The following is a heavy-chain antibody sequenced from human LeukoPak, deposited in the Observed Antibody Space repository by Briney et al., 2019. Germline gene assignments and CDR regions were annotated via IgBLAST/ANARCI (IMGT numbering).Heavy chain of an antibody. D-gene: IGHD1-14*01. V-gene: IGHV3-74*01. CDR3: AKDVTWPYYYGMDV. J-gene: IGHJ6*02. CDR1: GFTFSSHL. Sequence: GGSLRLSCAASGFTFSSHLMHWVRQAPGKGLVWVSRISSDGTYTNYADPVRGRFTISRDNSKNTLYLQMNSLRAEDTAVYYCAKDVTWPYYYGMDVWGQGTTVTVSS. CDR2: ISSDGTYT.